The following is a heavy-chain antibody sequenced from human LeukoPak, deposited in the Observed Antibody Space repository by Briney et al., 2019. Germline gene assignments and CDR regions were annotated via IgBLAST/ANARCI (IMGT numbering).Heavy chain of an antibody. CDR2: IFPSGGEI. V-gene: IGHV3-23*01. D-gene: IGHD5-18*01. CDR1: GFTFSNYA. J-gene: IGHJ4*02. CDR3: ATYRQVLLPFES. Sequence: GGSLRLSCAASGFTFSNYALSWVRQAPGKGLEWVSSIFPSGGEIHYADSVRGRFTISRDNSKSTLSLQVNSLRVEDTAIYYCATYRQVLLPFESWGQGTLVTVSS.